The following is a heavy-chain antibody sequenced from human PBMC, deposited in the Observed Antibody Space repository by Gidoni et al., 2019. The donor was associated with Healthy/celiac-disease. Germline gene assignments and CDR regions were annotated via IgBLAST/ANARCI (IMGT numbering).Heavy chain of an antibody. CDR1: GDSITTRTNF. D-gene: IGHD5-12*01. Sequence: QVQLQESGPGLVTPSETLYLTCTVSGDSITTRTNFWGWIRQPPGKGLEWIGSIYSSGSTYYNPSLKSRVTISIDTSNNQFSLRLTSVNAADTAVYYCARESGGASAFFDYWGRGTLVTVSS. CDR3: ARESGGASAFFDY. CDR2: IYSSGST. J-gene: IGHJ4*02. V-gene: IGHV4-39*07.